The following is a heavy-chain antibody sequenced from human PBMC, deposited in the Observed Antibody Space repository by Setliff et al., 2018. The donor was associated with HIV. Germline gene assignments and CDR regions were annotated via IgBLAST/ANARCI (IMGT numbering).Heavy chain of an antibody. D-gene: IGHD2-15*01. Sequence: PSETLSLTCAVSGDSITRGGYYWSWIRQFAGKGLDWIEDIYYSGRTNYNPSLKSRLTVSIDTSKNHLSLKLTSMTAADTAMYFCARGKDSGFYFDNWRQVMLVTVSS. CDR3: ARGKDSGFYFDN. J-gene: IGHJ4*02. CDR1: GDSITRGGYY. V-gene: IGHV4-31*11. CDR2: IYYSGRT.